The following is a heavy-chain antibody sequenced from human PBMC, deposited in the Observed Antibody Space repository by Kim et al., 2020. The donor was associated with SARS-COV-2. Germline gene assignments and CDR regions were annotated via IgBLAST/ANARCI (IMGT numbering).Heavy chain of an antibody. J-gene: IGHJ6*02. Sequence: DSVKGRFTTSRDNAKTSLYLQMNSLRAEDTAVYYCARFGSGTYYYYGMDVWGQGTTVIVSS. V-gene: IGHV3-7*01. D-gene: IGHD3-10*01. CDR3: ARFGSGTYYYYGMDV.